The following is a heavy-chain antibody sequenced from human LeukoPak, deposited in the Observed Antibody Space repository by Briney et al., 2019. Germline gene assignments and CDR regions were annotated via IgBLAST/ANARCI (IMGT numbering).Heavy chain of an antibody. CDR2: IKRKADGGPT. CDR1: GFIFSDAW. V-gene: IGHV3-15*01. J-gene: IGHJ3*02. CDR3: STNQALDI. Sequence: GGSLRLSCAVSGFIFSDAWMTWVRQAPGRGLEWVGRIKRKADGGPTDYAAPVQGRFTISRDDSKNTLYLQMNSLKIEDTAVYFCSTNQALDIWGQGTKVTVSS.